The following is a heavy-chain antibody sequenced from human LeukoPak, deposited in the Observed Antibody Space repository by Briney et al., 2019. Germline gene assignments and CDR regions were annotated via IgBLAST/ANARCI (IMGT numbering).Heavy chain of an antibody. CDR3: ARVYCSSTSCYPSLRYGMDV. J-gene: IGHJ6*02. V-gene: IGHV1-18*01. CDR2: ISAYNGNT. Sequence: ASVKVSCKASGYTFTSYGISWVRQAPGQGLEWMGWISAYNGNTNYAQKLQGRVTMSTDTSTSTAYMELRSLRSGDTAVYYCARVYCSSTSCYPSLRYGMDVWGQGTTVTVSS. CDR1: GYTFTSYG. D-gene: IGHD2-2*01.